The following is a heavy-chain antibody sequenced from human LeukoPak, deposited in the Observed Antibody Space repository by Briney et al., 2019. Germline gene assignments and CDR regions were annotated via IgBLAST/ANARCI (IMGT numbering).Heavy chain of an antibody. V-gene: IGHV1-69*13. D-gene: IGHD3-10*01. J-gene: IGHJ5*02. CDR3: AREDGSGSYPINWFDP. CDR1: GGTFSSYA. CDR2: IIPIFGTA. Sequence: GASVKVSCKASGGTFSSYAISWVRQAPGQGREWMGVIIPIFGTANYAQKFQGRVTITADESTSTAYMELSSLRSEDTAVYYCAREDGSGSYPINWFDPWGQGTLVTVSS.